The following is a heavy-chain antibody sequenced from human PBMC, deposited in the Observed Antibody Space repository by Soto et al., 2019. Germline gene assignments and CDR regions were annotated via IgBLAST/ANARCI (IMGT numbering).Heavy chain of an antibody. Sequence: PGGSLRLSCAASGFTFSSYAMHWVRQAPGKGLEWVAVISYDGSNKYYADSVKGRFTISRDNSKNTLYLQMNSLRAEDTAVYYCARVILSWYLYYYYDMDVWGQGTTVTVSS. V-gene: IGHV3-30-3*01. D-gene: IGHD6-13*01. CDR2: ISYDGSNK. CDR3: ARVILSWYLYYYYDMDV. J-gene: IGHJ6*02. CDR1: GFTFSSYA.